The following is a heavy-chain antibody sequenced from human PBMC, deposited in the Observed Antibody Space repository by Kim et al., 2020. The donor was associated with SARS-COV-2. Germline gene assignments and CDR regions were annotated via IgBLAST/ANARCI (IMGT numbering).Heavy chain of an antibody. CDR1: GFTFSRYA. CDR3: AKGIDILTEYFAMDG. CDR2: VNSSGGST. V-gene: IGHV3-23*01. J-gene: IGHJ6*02. D-gene: IGHD3-9*01. Sequence: GGSLRLSCGASGFTFSRYAMTWVRQAPGKGLEWVSGVNSSGGSTYHADSVKGRFTISRDNSKSTLYLQMNSLRAEDTAVYYCAKGIDILTEYFAMDGWGQGTTVTVSS.